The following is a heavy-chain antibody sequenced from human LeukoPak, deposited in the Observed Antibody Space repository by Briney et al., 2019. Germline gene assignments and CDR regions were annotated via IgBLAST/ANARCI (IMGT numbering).Heavy chain of an antibody. J-gene: IGHJ4*02. CDR1: GYTFTGYY. CDR3: ARVYYYDNSGFTTPDY. V-gene: IGHV1-2*02. D-gene: IGHD3-22*01. CDR2: INPNSGGT. Sequence: ASVKVSCKASGYTFTGYYMHWVRQAPGQGLEWMGWINPNSGGTNYAQKLQGRVTMTTDTSTSTAYMELRSLRSDDTAVYYCARVYYYDNSGFTTPDYWGQGTLVTVSS.